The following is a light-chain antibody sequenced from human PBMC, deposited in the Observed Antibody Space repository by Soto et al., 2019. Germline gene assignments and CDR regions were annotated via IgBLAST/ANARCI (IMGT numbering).Light chain of an antibody. CDR1: RSDVGGYKY. J-gene: IGLJ1*01. V-gene: IGLV2-8*01. CDR2: EVS. CDR3: SSYAGSNYV. Sequence: QSVLRQTPSASGSPGQSVTISCTGTRSDVGGYKYVSWYQQHPGKAPKLMIYEVSKRPSGVPDRFSGSKSGNTASLTVSGLQAEDEADYYCSSYAGSNYVFGTGTKVTVL.